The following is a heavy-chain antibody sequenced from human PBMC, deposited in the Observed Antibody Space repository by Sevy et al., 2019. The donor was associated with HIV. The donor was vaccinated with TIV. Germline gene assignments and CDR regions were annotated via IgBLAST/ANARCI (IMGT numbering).Heavy chain of an antibody. Sequence: GGSLRLSCAASGFTFSSYAMSWVRQAPGKGLEWVSAISGSGGSTYYADSVKGRFTMARDNSTHTLYLQMNSLRAEDTAVYDCAKDVGTAMVTWFDPWGQGTLVTVSS. CDR1: GFTFSSYA. V-gene: IGHV3-23*01. J-gene: IGHJ5*02. CDR2: ISGSGGST. D-gene: IGHD5-18*01. CDR3: AKDVGTAMVTWFDP.